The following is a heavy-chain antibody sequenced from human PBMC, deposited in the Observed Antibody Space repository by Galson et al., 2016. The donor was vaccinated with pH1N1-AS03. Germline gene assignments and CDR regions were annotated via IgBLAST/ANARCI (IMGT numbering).Heavy chain of an antibody. D-gene: IGHD2/OR15-2a*01. Sequence: SLRLSCAASGFTFNRHAMHWVRQAPGKGLEWVAIMSYDGSTKYHTDSVRDRFTISRDNSKKTLYLHMSSLRAEDTAVYYCAKDLHFYDSYYLDYWGRGTLVIVSS. CDR3: AKDLHFYDSYYLDY. CDR2: MSYDGSTK. V-gene: IGHV3-30*18. J-gene: IGHJ4*02. CDR1: GFTFNRHA.